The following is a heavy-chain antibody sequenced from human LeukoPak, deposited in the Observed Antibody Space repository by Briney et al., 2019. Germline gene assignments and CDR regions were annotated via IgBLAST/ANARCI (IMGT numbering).Heavy chain of an antibody. V-gene: IGHV4-59*12. Sequence: SETLSLTCTVSGGSISTYYWSWIRQPPGKGLEWIGYIYYSGSTNYNPSLKSRVTISVDTSKNQFSLKLSSVTAADTAVYYCARGGDDGRYYYDSSGYYYLVQAFNYWGQGTLVTVSS. CDR3: ARGGDDGRYYYDSSGYYYLVQAFNY. CDR1: GGSISTYY. D-gene: IGHD3-22*01. CDR2: IYYSGST. J-gene: IGHJ4*02.